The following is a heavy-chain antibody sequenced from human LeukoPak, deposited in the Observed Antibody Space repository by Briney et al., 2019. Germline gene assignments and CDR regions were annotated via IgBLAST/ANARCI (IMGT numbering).Heavy chain of an antibody. CDR1: GGSISSYY. V-gene: IGHV4-59*08. CDR3: ARHLPSIAAAGTKLGLFDY. CDR2: IYYSGST. D-gene: IGHD6-13*01. Sequence: PSETLSLTCTVSGGSISSYYWTWIRQPPGKGLEWIGYIYYSGSTNYNPSLKSRVTISVDTSKNQFSLKLSSVTAADTAVYYCARHLPSIAAAGTKLGLFDYWGQGTLVTVSS. J-gene: IGHJ4*02.